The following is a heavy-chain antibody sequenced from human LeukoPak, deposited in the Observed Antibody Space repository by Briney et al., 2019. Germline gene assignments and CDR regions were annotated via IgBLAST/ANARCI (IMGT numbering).Heavy chain of an antibody. CDR2: ISHDGSNK. V-gene: IGHV3-30-3*01. CDR3: ARVNSGSLLGAFDI. CDR1: GFTFSSYA. J-gene: IGHJ3*02. Sequence: PGGSLRLSCAASGFTFSSYAMHWVRQAPGKGLEWVAVISHDGSNKYYADSVKGRFTISRDNSKNTLYLQMNSLRAEDTAVYYCARVNSGSLLGAFDIWGQGTMVTVSS. D-gene: IGHD1-26*01.